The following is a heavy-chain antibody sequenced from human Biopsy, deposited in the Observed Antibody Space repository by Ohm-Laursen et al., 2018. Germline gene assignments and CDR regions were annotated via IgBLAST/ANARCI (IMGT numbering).Heavy chain of an antibody. J-gene: IGHJ2*01. Sequence: SLRLSCAASGFTFTSYAMHWVRQAPGKGLEWVAVISYDGSGEYYADSLQGRFIISRDNPKNTVDLQMNSLRAEDTAVYYCARDGKRWDYSTYFSWHFDLWGRGTLVTVSS. D-gene: IGHD4-11*01. CDR1: GFTFTSYA. CDR2: ISYDGSGE. V-gene: IGHV3-30*03. CDR3: ARDGKRWDYSTYFSWHFDL.